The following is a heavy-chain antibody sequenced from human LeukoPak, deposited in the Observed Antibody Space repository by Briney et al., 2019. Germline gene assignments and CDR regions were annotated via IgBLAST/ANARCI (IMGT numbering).Heavy chain of an antibody. D-gene: IGHD3-9*01. J-gene: IGHJ3*02. CDR1: GFTFSSYA. Sequence: GGSLRLSCAASGFTFSSYAMHWVRQAPGKGLEWVAVISYDGSNKYYADSVKGRFTISRDNSKNTLYLQMNSLRAEDTAVYYCARHYDILTGYSPLRGAFDTWGQGTMVTVSS. V-gene: IGHV3-30*04. CDR3: ARHYDILTGYSPLRGAFDT. CDR2: ISYDGSNK.